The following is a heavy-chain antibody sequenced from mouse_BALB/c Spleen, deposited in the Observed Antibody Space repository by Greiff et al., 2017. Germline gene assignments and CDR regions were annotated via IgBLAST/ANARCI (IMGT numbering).Heavy chain of an antibody. CDR3: ARDGQVRRGPCAMDY. Sequence: EVKLVESGGGLVQPGGSLKLSCAASGFTFSSYGMSWVRQTPDKRLELVATINSNGGSTYYPDSVKGRFTISRDNAKNTLYLQMSSLKSEDTAMYYCARDGQVRRGPCAMDYWGQGTSVTVSS. CDR1: GFTFSSYG. J-gene: IGHJ4*01. V-gene: IGHV5-6-3*01. CDR2: INSNGGST. D-gene: IGHD2-14*01.